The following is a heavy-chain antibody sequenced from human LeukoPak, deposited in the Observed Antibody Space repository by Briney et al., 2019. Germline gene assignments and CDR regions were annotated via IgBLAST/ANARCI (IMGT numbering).Heavy chain of an antibody. CDR3: ARAGLYCSGGSCSGN. V-gene: IGHV4-34*01. CDR1: GGAFSGYY. Sequence: SETLSLTCAVYGGAFSGYYLSWIRQPPGKGLEWIGEINHSGSTKDTPSLKSRVTISVDTSKNQFSLKLSSVTAADTAVYYCARAGLYCSGGSCSGNWGQGTLVTVSS. J-gene: IGHJ4*02. CDR2: INHSGST. D-gene: IGHD2-15*01.